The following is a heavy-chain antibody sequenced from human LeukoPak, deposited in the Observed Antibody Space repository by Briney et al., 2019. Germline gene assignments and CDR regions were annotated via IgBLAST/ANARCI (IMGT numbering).Heavy chain of an antibody. CDR3: ARGPYCSSTSCYYFDY. D-gene: IGHD2-2*01. CDR1: GGSIRSYY. V-gene: IGHV4-4*07. Sequence: PSETLSLTCTVSGGSIRSYYWSWIRQPPGKGLEWIGRIYTSGSTNYNPSLKSRVTMSVDTSKNQFSLKLSSVTAADTAVYYCARGPYCSSTSCYYFDYWGQGTLVTVSS. CDR2: IYTSGST. J-gene: IGHJ4*02.